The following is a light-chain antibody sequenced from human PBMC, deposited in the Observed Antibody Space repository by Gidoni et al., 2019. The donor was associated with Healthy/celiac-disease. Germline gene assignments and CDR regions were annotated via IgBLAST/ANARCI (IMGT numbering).Light chain of an antibody. CDR2: AAS. CDR3: QQSYSTPRT. Sequence: DIQMTQSPSSLSGSVGERVTITCRARQSISSYLNWYQQKPGKAPKILIYAASSLQSGVPSRFSGSGSGTDFTLTISSLQPEDFATYYCQQSYSTPRTFGQXTKVEIK. CDR1: QSISSY. V-gene: IGKV1-39*01. J-gene: IGKJ1*01.